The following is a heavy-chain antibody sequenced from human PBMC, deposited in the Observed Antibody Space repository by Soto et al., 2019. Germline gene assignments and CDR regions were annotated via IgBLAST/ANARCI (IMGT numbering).Heavy chain of an antibody. CDR1: GFTFSSYA. J-gene: IGHJ3*02. D-gene: IGHD5-18*01. Sequence: QVQLVESGGGVVQPGRSLRLYCAASGFTFSSYAMHWVRQAPGKGLEWVAVISYDGSNKYYADSVKGRCTISRDNSKNTQYLQMNSLRAEDTAVYYCARPLAGYSYGYPAFDIWGQGKMVTVSS. CDR3: ARPLAGYSYGYPAFDI. CDR2: ISYDGSNK. V-gene: IGHV3-30-3*01.